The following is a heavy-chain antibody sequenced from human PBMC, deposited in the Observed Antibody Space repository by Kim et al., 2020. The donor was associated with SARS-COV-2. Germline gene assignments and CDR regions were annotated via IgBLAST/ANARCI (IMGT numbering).Heavy chain of an antibody. Sequence: GGSLRLSCAASGFTFSSYAMHWVRQAPGKGLEYVSAISSNGGSTYYANSVKGRFTISRDNSKNTLYLQMGSLRAEDMAVYYCARDRSGELWFGEIAFDI. CDR2: ISSNGGST. J-gene: IGHJ3*02. CDR3: ARDRSGELWFGEIAFDI. D-gene: IGHD3-10*01. CDR1: GFTFSSYA. V-gene: IGHV3-64*01.